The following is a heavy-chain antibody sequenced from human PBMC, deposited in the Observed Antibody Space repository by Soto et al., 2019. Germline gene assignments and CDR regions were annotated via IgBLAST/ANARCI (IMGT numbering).Heavy chain of an antibody. Sequence: GESLKISCKGSGYNFAGYWIAWVRQMPGKGLELMGIIYPSDSDTRYRPSFQGQVTISADKSISSAYLQWSSLRASDTAMYYCARGGVSTRPFDYWVQGTSVIVSS. CDR1: GYNFAGYW. CDR3: ARGGVSTRPFDY. D-gene: IGHD3-3*01. CDR2: IYPSDSDT. J-gene: IGHJ4*02. V-gene: IGHV5-51*01.